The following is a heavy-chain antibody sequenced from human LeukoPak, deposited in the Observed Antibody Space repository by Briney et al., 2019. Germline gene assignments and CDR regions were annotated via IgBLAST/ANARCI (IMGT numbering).Heavy chain of an antibody. Sequence: SETLSLTCTVSGGSLSNYYWTWIRQPPGKGLEWIGYISYSGSANYNPSLKSRVTISVDTSKNQFSLKLSSVTAADTAVYYCARDNIPVAGPYYFDYWGQGTLVTVSS. J-gene: IGHJ4*02. D-gene: IGHD6-19*01. CDR2: ISYSGSA. V-gene: IGHV4-59*12. CDR3: ARDNIPVAGPYYFDY. CDR1: GGSLSNYY.